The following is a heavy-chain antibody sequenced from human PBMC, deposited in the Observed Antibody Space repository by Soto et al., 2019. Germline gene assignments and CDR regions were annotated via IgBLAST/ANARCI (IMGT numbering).Heavy chain of an antibody. CDR3: ARGRGELDA. Sequence: PSETLSLTCAVYGASLSDNYCNWLRQPPGKGLEWIGEINHSGNTNYNPSLRSRVTISIDTSKNQLSLNLRSVSAADTAVYYCARGRGELDACRQGTPRTVST. J-gene: IGHJ5*02. CDR2: INHSGNT. CDR1: GASLSDNY. D-gene: IGHD2-21*01. V-gene: IGHV4-34*01.